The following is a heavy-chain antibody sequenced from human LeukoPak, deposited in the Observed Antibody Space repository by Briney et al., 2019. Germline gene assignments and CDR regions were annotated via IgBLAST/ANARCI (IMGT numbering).Heavy chain of an antibody. D-gene: IGHD2-8*02. CDR1: GGSFSGYY. J-gene: IGHJ4*02. V-gene: IGHV4-34*01. CDR3: ARGLATTGPNNYFDH. Sequence: PSETLSLTCAVYGGSFSGYYWSWIRQPPGKGLEWIGEINHSGSTNYNPSLKSRVTISVDTSKNQFSLKLSSVTAADTAVYYCARGLATTGPNNYFDHWGQGTLVTVSS. CDR2: INHSGST.